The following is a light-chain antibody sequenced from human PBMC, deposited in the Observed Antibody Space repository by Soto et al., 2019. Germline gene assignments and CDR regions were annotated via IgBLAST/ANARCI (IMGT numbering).Light chain of an antibody. J-gene: IGKJ3*01. CDR1: QSISSW. Sequence: DIQMTQSPSTLSASVGDRVTITCRASQSISSWLAWYQQKSGKAPKLLIHDASSLESGVPSRFSGSGSLTEFTLTISSLQPDDFATYYCQYYSSYSPTFGPGTTVDIK. CDR3: QYYSSYSPT. CDR2: DAS. V-gene: IGKV1-5*01.